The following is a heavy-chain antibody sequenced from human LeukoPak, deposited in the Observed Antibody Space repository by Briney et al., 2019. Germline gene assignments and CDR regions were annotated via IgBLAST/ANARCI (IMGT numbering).Heavy chain of an antibody. CDR2: TNDDGSAT. Sequence: GGSLRLFCAASGFTFSNYWMHWVRQVPGKGLVWVSRTNDDGSATFYADSVKGRFTISRDNAKNTLFLQINSLRAEDTAVYYCAREILAPGKTHDYWGQGTLVTVSS. CDR3: AREILAPGKTHDY. V-gene: IGHV3-74*01. J-gene: IGHJ4*02. CDR1: GFTFSNYW.